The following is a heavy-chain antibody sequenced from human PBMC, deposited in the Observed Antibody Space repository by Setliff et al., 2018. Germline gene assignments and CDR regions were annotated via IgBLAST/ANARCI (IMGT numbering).Heavy chain of an antibody. CDR2: FIPILGAT. CDR3: AKEPAVSLTEAVRRTYYDYAMDA. V-gene: IGHV1-69*13. CDR1: GGTFSSSG. Sequence: SVKVSCKSSGGTFSSSGITWVRQAPGQGLQWLGRFIPILGATNYAQNFQGRVTITADESTSTAYMELRNLRSDDTAIYFCAKEPAVSLTEAVRRTYYDYAMDALGRGTTVTVS. D-gene: IGHD3-9*01. J-gene: IGHJ6*02.